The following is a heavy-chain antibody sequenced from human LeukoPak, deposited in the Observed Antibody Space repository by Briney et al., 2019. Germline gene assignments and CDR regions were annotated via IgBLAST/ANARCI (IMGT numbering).Heavy chain of an antibody. D-gene: IGHD6-19*01. V-gene: IGHV3-9*01. Sequence: GGSLRLSCAASGFTFDDYAMHWVRQAPGKGLEWVSGISWNSGSIGYADSVKGRFTISRDNAKNSLYLQMNSLRAEDTALYYCAKDTRDSSGWQDWGQGTLVTVSS. J-gene: IGHJ4*02. CDR1: GFTFDDYA. CDR3: AKDTRDSSGWQD. CDR2: ISWNSGSI.